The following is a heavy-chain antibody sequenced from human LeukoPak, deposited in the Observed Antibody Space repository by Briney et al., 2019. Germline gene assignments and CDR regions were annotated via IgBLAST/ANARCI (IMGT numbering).Heavy chain of an antibody. CDR1: GFTFSSYG. CDR2: IWYDGSNK. D-gene: IGHD6-19*01. J-gene: IGHJ5*02. V-gene: IGHV3-33*01. CDR3: ARSPVAGTYNWFDP. Sequence: GGSLRLSCAASGFTFSSYGMHWVRQAPGKGLEWVAVIWYDGSNKYYADSVKGRFTISRDNSKNTLYLQMNSLRAEDTAVYYRARSPVAGTYNWFDPWGQGTLVTVSS.